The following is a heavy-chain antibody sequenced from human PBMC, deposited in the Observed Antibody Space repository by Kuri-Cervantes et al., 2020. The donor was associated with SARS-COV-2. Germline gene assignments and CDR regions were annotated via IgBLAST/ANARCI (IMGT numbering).Heavy chain of an antibody. Sequence: SVKVSCKASGYTFNSYAINWVRQAPGQGPEWMGGIIPLFGKANYAQKFQGRVTITAAKSTSTAYMELNSLRSDDTAVYYCAREGGGIAEAGYYGMDVWGQGTTVTVSS. J-gene: IGHJ6*02. CDR2: IIPLFGKA. D-gene: IGHD6-19*01. CDR3: AREGGGIAEAGYYGMDV. V-gene: IGHV1-69*06. CDR1: GYTFNSYA.